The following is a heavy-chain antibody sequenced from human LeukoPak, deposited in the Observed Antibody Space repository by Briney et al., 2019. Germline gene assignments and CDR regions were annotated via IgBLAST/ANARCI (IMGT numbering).Heavy chain of an antibody. Sequence: PSETLSLTCSVSGGSMSSSSHYWDWIRQPPGKGLESIGGINYSGSTYYNPSLQSRVTISRDTSNNQFSLKLGSVTASDTAVYYCARGAFGGYSYGANYYYYGMDVWGQGTTVTVSS. CDR2: INYSGST. J-gene: IGHJ6*02. D-gene: IGHD5-18*01. CDR1: GGSMSSSSHY. V-gene: IGHV4-39*01. CDR3: ARGAFGGYSYGANYYYYGMDV.